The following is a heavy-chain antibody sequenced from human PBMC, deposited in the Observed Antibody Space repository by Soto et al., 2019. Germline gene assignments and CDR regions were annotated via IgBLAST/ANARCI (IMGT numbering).Heavy chain of an antibody. D-gene: IGHD2-21*02. V-gene: IGHV1-3*05. Sequence: QVQLVQSGAEEKKPGASVKVSCKASGYTFTSYAMHWVRQAPGQRLEWMGGINAGNGNTKYSQKFQGRVTITRDTSASTAYMEQSSLRSEDTAVYYCARDPPQHSHDCHDGMDVWGQGTTVTVSS. CDR1: GYTFTSYA. CDR3: ARDPPQHSHDCHDGMDV. CDR2: INAGNGNT. J-gene: IGHJ6*01.